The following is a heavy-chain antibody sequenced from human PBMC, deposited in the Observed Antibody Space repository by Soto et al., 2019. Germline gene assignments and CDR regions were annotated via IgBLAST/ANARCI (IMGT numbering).Heavy chain of an antibody. J-gene: IGHJ5*02. Sequence: EVQLVESGGELVQPGGSLRLSCAASGFTFNNYWKHWVRQAPGKGLVWVSRINPDGRRINYADFVKGRFTITRDNAKNTAYLQMNSLGAEDTAAYYCVRVPSVTYNWFDPWGQGALVTVSS. D-gene: IGHD2-2*01. V-gene: IGHV3-74*01. CDR2: INPDGRRI. CDR3: VRVPSVTYNWFDP. CDR1: GFTFNNYW.